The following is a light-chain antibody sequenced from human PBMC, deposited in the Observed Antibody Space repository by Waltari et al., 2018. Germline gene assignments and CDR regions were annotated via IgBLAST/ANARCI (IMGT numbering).Light chain of an antibody. CDR1: QGIGNN. V-gene: IGKV1-39*01. Sequence: DIQMTQSPSSLSTSVGDTVTITCQASQGIGNNLNWYQQKTGKAPKLLIYKTSSLQSGIPARFSGSGSGTDFTFTISSLQPEDFATYYCQQGYSYPFTFGGGTKVEIK. CDR3: QQGYSYPFT. J-gene: IGKJ4*01. CDR2: KTS.